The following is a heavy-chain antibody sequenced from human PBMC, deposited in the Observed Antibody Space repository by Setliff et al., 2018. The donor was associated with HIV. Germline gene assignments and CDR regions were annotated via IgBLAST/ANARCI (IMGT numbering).Heavy chain of an antibody. D-gene: IGHD3-10*01. CDR1: GYIFNSYG. CDR2: ISAYNGDT. J-gene: IGHJ4*02. V-gene: IGHV1-18*01. CDR3: AREVPSNTGSYYKKY. Sequence: GASVKVSCKASGYIFNSYGITWVRQAPGQGLEWMGWISAYNGDTNYAQKVQGRVTMTTDTSTSTAYMELRSLRSDDTAVYFCAREVPSNTGSYYKKYWGQGTLVTVSS.